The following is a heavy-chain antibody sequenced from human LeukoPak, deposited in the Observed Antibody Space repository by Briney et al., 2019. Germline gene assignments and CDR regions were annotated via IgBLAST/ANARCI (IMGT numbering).Heavy chain of an antibody. Sequence: PSETLSLTCTVSGYSISSGYYWGWIRQPPGKGLEWIGSIYHSGSTYYNPSLKSRVTISVDTSKNQFSLKLSSVTAADTAVYYCARDYPTYYDFWSGYGVDYWGQGTLVTVSS. CDR1: GYSISSGYY. J-gene: IGHJ4*02. D-gene: IGHD3-3*01. CDR2: IYHSGST. V-gene: IGHV4-38-2*02. CDR3: ARDYPTYYDFWSGYGVDY.